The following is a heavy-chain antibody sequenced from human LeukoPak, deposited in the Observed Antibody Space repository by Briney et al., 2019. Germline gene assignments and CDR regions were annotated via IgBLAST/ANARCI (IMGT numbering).Heavy chain of an antibody. D-gene: IGHD2-15*01. CDR2: FDPEDGET. CDR1: GYTLTELS. Sequence: ASVKVSCKVSGYTLTELSMHWVRQAPGKGLEWMGGFDPEDGETIYAQKFQGRVTMTEDTSTDTAYMELSSLRSEYTAVYYCATAALQSHEAYYYGMDVWGQGTTVTVSS. CDR3: ATAALQSHEAYYYGMDV. J-gene: IGHJ6*02. V-gene: IGHV1-24*01.